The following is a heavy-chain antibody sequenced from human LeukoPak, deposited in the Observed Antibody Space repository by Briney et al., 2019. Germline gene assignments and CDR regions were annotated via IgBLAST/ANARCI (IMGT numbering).Heavy chain of an antibody. CDR2: INPNSGGT. V-gene: IGHV1-2*02. Sequence: ASVKVSCKASGYTFTGYYMHWVRQAPGQGLEWMGWINPNSGGTNYAQKFQGRVTMTRDTSISTAYMGLSRLRSDDTAVYYCARPHYDILTGTLSGWFDPWGQGTLVTVSS. D-gene: IGHD3-9*01. CDR1: GYTFTGYY. J-gene: IGHJ5*02. CDR3: ARPHYDILTGTLSGWFDP.